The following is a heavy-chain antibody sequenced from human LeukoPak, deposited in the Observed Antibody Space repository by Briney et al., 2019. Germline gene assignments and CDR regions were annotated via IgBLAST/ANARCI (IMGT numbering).Heavy chain of an antibody. D-gene: IGHD4/OR15-4a*01. J-gene: IGHJ4*02. CDR2: IYYSGST. Sequence: SETLSLTCTVSGGSISTYYWSWIRQPPGKGLEWIGYIYYSGSTNYNPSLKSRVTISVDTSKNQFSLKLSPVTAADTAVYYCAGDADYLWYYFDSWGQGTLVTVSS. CDR1: GGSISTYY. CDR3: AGDADYLWYYFDS. V-gene: IGHV4-59*01.